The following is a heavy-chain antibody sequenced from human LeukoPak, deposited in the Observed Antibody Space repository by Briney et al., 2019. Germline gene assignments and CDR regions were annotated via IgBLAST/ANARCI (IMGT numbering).Heavy chain of an antibody. CDR3: ARHPNWGLDY. CDR2: IYYSGST. J-gene: IGHJ4*02. V-gene: IGHV4-59*08. D-gene: IGHD7-27*01. CDR1: GGSISSYY. Sequence: SETLSLTCTVSGGSISSYYWSWIRQPPGKGLEWIGYIYYSGSTNYNPSLKSRVTISVDTSKNQFSLKPSSVTAADTAVYYCARHPNWGLDYWGQGTLVTVSS.